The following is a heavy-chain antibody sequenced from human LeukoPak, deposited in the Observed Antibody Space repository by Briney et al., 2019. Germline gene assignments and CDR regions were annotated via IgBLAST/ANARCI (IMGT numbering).Heavy chain of an antibody. V-gene: IGHV5-51*07. Sequence: GESLKISCKGSGYSFTSYWIGWVHQMPGKGLEWMGIIYPGDSDTRYSPSFQGQVTISADKSISTAYLQWSSLKASDTAMYYCARMDTAMVYYYYGMDVWGQGTTVTVSS. J-gene: IGHJ6*02. CDR1: GYSFTSYW. CDR2: IYPGDSDT. CDR3: ARMDTAMVYYYYGMDV. D-gene: IGHD5-18*01.